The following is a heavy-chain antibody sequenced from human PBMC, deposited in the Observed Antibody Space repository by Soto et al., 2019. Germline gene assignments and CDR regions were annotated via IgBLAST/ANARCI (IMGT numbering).Heavy chain of an antibody. D-gene: IGHD1-1*01. V-gene: IGHV3-23*01. Sequence: EVQLLKSGGGLIQRGGSLRLSCAVSGFTTNKHAMSWVRQAPEKGLEWVAGISDSGADKFYAESVRGRFSISRDGSRNTVYLQMSDLRPDDTAIYYCAKRMGTQDSCGPGTPVTVSS. J-gene: IGHJ4*02. CDR3: AKRMGTQDS. CDR1: GFTTNKHA. CDR2: ISDSGADK.